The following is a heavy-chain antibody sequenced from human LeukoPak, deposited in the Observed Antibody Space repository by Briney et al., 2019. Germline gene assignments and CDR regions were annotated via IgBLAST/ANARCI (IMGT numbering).Heavy chain of an antibody. CDR1: GYTFTNYA. J-gene: IGHJ5*01. D-gene: IGHD3-3*02. Sequence: ASVKVSCKASGYTFTNYAISWVRQAPGQGLEWMGWISAYNGNTNYAQNLQGRVIMTADTSTSTAYMDLKNLRSDDTAVYYCARSISGRFDSWGQGTLVTVSS. CDR3: ARSISGRFDS. CDR2: ISAYNGNT. V-gene: IGHV1-18*01.